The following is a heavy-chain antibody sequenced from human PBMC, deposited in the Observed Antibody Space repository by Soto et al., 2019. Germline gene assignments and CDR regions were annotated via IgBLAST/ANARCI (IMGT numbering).Heavy chain of an antibody. CDR1: GGSISGGGYC. D-gene: IGHD3-10*01. V-gene: IGHV4-30-2*01. CDR2: IYYSGTT. Sequence: PSETLSLTWAVSGGSISGGGYCWSCIRQPPGKGLEWIGYIYYSGTTYYNPSLKSRVTMSVDTSKNQFSLKLTSVTAVDTAVYYCARREFQGLFDYWGQGTLVTVSS. CDR3: ARREFQGLFDY. J-gene: IGHJ4*02.